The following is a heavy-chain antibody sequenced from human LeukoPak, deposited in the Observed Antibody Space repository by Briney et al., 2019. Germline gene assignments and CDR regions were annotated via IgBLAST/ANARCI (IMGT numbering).Heavy chain of an antibody. V-gene: IGHV1-46*01. CDR1: GGTFSSYA. D-gene: IGHD1-1*01. CDR2: INPSGGST. CDR3: ARAGSDYFDY. Sequence: ASVKVSCKASGGTFSSYAISWVRQAPGQGLEWMGIINPSGGSTSYAQKFQGRVTMTRDTSTSTVYMELSSLRSEDTAVYYCARAGSDYFDYWGQGTLVIVSS. J-gene: IGHJ4*02.